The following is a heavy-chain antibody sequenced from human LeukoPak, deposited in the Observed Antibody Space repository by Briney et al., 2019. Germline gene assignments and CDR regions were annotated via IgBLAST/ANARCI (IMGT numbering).Heavy chain of an antibody. V-gene: IGHV3-30*04. D-gene: IGHD5-24*01. J-gene: IGHJ4*02. Sequence: GGSLRLSCAASGFTFSSYAMHWVRQAPGKGLEWVAVISYDGSNKYYADSVKGRFTISRDNAKNSLYLQMNSLRAEDTAVYYCARAPFSRDGYYFDYWGQGILVTVSS. CDR2: ISYDGSNK. CDR3: ARAPFSRDGYYFDY. CDR1: GFTFSSYA.